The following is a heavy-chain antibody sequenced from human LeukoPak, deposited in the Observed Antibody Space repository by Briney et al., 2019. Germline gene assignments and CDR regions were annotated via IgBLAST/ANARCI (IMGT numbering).Heavy chain of an antibody. D-gene: IGHD4/OR15-4a*01. CDR3: ARQNYGAAPLRY. CDR2: IYTSGST. V-gene: IGHV4-4*07. Sequence: SETLSLTCTVSGGSISSFYWSWIRQPAGKGLEWIGRIYTSGSTNYNPSLMSRVSMSVDTSKNQFSLKLSSVTAADTAVYYCARQNYGAAPLRYWGQGTLVTVSS. CDR1: GGSISSFY. J-gene: IGHJ4*02.